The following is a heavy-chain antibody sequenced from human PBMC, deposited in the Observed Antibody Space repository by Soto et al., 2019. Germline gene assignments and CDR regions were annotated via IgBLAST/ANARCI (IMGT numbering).Heavy chain of an antibody. CDR2: IYYSGST. Sequence: PSETLSLTCTVSGGSISSYYWSWIRQPPGKGLEWIGYIYYSGSTYYNPSLKSRVTISVDTSKNQFSLKLSSVTAADTAVYYCAREGWAYCGGDCYSRYFQHWGQGTLVTVSS. V-gene: IGHV4-59*12. J-gene: IGHJ1*01. CDR1: GGSISSYY. CDR3: AREGWAYCGGDCYSRYFQH. D-gene: IGHD2-21*01.